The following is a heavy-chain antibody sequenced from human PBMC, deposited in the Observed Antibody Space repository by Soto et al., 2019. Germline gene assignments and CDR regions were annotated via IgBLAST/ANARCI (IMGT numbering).Heavy chain of an antibody. J-gene: IGHJ6*02. V-gene: IGHV1-18*01. Sequence: QVQVVQSGDEVKKPGASVKVSCKASGYTFTNYGFSWVRQAPGQGLEWMGWISGYNGNTKYAEKFQGRVTMTTDTSTSPAHMELRSLRSDDTAVYYCARERHAPYYYYGMDVWGQGTAVTVSS. CDR1: GYTFTNYG. CDR2: ISGYNGNT. CDR3: ARERHAPYYYYGMDV.